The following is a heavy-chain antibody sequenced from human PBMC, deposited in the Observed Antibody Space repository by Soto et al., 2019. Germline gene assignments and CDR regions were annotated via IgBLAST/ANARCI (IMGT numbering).Heavy chain of an antibody. J-gene: IGHJ4*02. CDR1: GGSISSYY. CDR3: ARGDTAMADFDY. D-gene: IGHD5-18*01. Sequence: TSETLSLTCTVSGGSISSYYWSWIRQPPGKGLEWIGYIYYSGSTNYNPSLKSRVTISVDTSKNQFSLKLSSVTAADTAVYYCARGDTAMADFDYWGQGTLVTVSS. V-gene: IGHV4-59*01. CDR2: IYYSGST.